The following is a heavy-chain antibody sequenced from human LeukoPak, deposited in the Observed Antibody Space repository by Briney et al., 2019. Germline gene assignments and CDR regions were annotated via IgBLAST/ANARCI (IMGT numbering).Heavy chain of an antibody. V-gene: IGHV1-18*01. CDR2: ISAYNGNT. CDR1: GYTFTSYG. D-gene: IGHD3-22*01. Sequence: GASVKVSCKASGYTFTSYGISWVRQAPGQGPEWMGWISAYNGNTNYAQRLQGRVTMTTDTSTSTAYMELRSLRSDDTAVYYCARDDYDSSGYSYYYGMDVWGQGTTVTVSS. CDR3: ARDDYDSSGYSYYYGMDV. J-gene: IGHJ6*02.